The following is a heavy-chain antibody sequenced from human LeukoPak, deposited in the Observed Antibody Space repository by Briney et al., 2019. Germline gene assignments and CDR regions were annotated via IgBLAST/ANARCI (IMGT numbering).Heavy chain of an antibody. V-gene: IGHV3-48*01. CDR1: GFTFSTHD. D-gene: IGHD4-11*01. J-gene: IGHJ4*02. CDR2: ISSRSSTI. CDR3: AKDPRSTVLYYFDY. Sequence: GGSLRLSCAASGFTFSTHDLNWVRQAPGKGLEWVSFISSRSSTIYYADSVKGRFTISRDNSKNTLYLQMNSLRAEDTAVYYCAKDPRSTVLYYFDYWGQGTLVTVSS.